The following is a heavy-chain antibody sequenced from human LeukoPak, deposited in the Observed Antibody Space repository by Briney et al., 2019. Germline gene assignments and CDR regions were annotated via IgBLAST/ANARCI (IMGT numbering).Heavy chain of an antibody. CDR1: GGSISSSSYY. J-gene: IGHJ1*01. CDR3: ARSRWIQLKSGEYFQH. D-gene: IGHD5-18*01. Sequence: PSETLSLTCTVSGGSISSSSYYWGWIRQPPGKGLEWIGEINHSGSTNYNPSLKSRVTISVDTSKNQFSLKLSSVTAADTAVYYCARSRWIQLKSGEYFQHWGQGTLVTVSS. CDR2: INHSGST. V-gene: IGHV4-39*07.